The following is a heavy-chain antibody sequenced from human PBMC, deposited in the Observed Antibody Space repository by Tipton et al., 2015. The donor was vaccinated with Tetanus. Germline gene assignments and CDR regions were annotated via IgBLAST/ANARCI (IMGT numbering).Heavy chain of an antibody. CDR2: IYYSGST. CDR1: GGSISSYY. CDR3: ARGPTYYDFWSGYPYFDY. V-gene: IGHV4-59*01. D-gene: IGHD3-3*01. Sequence: TLSLTCTVSGGSISSYYWSWIRQPPGKGLEWIGYIYYSGSTNYNPSLKSRVTISVDTSKNQFSLKLSSVTAADTAVYYCARGPTYYDFWSGYPYFDYWGQGTLVTVSS. J-gene: IGHJ4*02.